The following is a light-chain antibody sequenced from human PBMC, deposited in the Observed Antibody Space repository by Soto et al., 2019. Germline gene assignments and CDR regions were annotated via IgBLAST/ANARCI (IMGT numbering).Light chain of an antibody. CDR1: QGVKTN. V-gene: IGKV3D-15*01. Sequence: EIVMTQSPGTLSVSPGERATLSCRAGQGVKTNFAWYQQTSGQSPRLLIYDVSIRETGVPARFSGTGAETDFTLTISGLQSEDSEVDFCQQYNNWPFSFGQGTRLEIK. CDR2: DVS. CDR3: QQYNNWPFS. J-gene: IGKJ5*01.